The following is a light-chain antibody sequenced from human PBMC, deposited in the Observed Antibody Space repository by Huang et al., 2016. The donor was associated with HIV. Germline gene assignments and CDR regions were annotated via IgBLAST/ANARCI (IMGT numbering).Light chain of an antibody. V-gene: IGKV4-1*01. Sequence: DIVMTQSPDSLAVSLGERATVNCKSSQTILYSSKNKNYLAWYQQKPGQPPKLLIYWASTRESGVPDLFSGSGSGTDFTLTSSSLQAEDVAVYYCQQYFETPLTFGGGTKVEIK. CDR3: QQYFETPLT. CDR1: QTILYSSKNKNY. CDR2: WAS. J-gene: IGKJ4*01.